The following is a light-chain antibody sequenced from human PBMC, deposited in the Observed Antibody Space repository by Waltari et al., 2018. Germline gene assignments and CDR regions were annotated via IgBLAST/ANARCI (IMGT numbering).Light chain of an antibody. CDR1: TPNIGNNY. CDR3: GTWDSSLSIGV. CDR2: EDN. J-gene: IGLJ3*02. Sequence: QSVLTQAPSVSAAPGQTVTISCSGSTPNIGNNYVSWYQQFPGTAPRLLIYEDNRRPSGLPDRFAGSKSGASATLGITGLQTGDEANYYCGTWDSSLSIGVLGGGTRVTVL. V-gene: IGLV1-51*01.